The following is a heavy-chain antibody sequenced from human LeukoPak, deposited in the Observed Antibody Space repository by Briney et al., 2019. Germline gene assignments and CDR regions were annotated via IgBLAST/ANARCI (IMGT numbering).Heavy chain of an antibody. CDR1: GFTFSSYA. V-gene: IGHV3-23*01. Sequence: GASLRLSCAASGFTFSSYAMGWVRQAPGKGLEWVSAISGSGGSTYYADSVKGRFTISRDNSKNTLYLQMNSLRAEDTAVYYCAKGGGWSALYYFDYWGQGTLVTVSS. D-gene: IGHD3-16*01. CDR2: ISGSGGST. CDR3: AKGGGWSALYYFDY. J-gene: IGHJ4*02.